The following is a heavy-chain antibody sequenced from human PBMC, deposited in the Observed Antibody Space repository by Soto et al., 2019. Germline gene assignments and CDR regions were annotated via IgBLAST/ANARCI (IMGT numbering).Heavy chain of an antibody. CDR3: ARHGSGSYYNNWFDP. D-gene: IGHD3-10*01. CDR1: GDSISSNY. V-gene: IGHV4-59*08. CDR2: FHYSANT. Sequence: SETLSLTCTVSGDSISSNYWSWIRQPPGKGLEWIGYFHYSANTNYNPSLKSRVIISVDTSKNQFSLKLSSVTAADTAVYYCARHGSGSYYNNWFDPWGQGTLVTVSS. J-gene: IGHJ5*02.